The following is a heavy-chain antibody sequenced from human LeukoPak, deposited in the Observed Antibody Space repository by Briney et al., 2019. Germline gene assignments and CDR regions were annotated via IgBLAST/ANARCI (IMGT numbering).Heavy chain of an antibody. Sequence: PGGSLRLSCAASGFTFSSYAMSWVRQAPGKGLEWVSAISGSGGSTYYADSVKGRFTISRDNSKNTLYLQMNSLRAEDTAVYYCSKAPGIVGATPRWFDPWGQGTLVTVSS. CDR1: GFTFSSYA. CDR3: SKAPGIVGATPRWFDP. D-gene: IGHD1-26*01. V-gene: IGHV3-23*01. CDR2: ISGSGGST. J-gene: IGHJ5*02.